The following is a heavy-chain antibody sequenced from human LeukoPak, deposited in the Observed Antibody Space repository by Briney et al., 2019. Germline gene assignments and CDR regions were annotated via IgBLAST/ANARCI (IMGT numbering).Heavy chain of an antibody. CDR1: GFTFSFYA. V-gene: IGHV3-23*01. D-gene: IGHD3-22*01. Sequence: GGSLRLSCAASGFTFSFYAMSWVRQTPEKGLEWVASMSSSGDVTYYVASVKGRSTISRDNSRYTLYLQMNSLRVEDTAIYYCAKDRPNYHETNGHYYRRDGDSWGQGTLVTVSS. J-gene: IGHJ5*01. CDR2: MSSSGDVT. CDR3: AKDRPNYHETNGHYYRRDGDS.